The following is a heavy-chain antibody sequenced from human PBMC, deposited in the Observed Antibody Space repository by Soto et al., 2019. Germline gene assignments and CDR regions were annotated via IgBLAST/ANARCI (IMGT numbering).Heavy chain of an antibody. V-gene: IGHV1-8*01. CDR2: MKPNSGNT. Sequence: ASVKVSCKASGYTFTSYDINWVRQATGQGLEWMGWMKPNSGNTGYAQKFQGRVTMTRNTSISTAYMELSSLRSEDTAVDYCARGRRWLQYPLAYWGQGTLVTVSS. CDR3: ARGRRWLQYPLAY. D-gene: IGHD5-12*01. J-gene: IGHJ4*02. CDR1: GYTFTSYD.